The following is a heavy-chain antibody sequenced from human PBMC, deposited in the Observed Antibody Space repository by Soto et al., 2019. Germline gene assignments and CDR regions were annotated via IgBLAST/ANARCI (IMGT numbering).Heavy chain of an antibody. CDR2: ISYDGSNK. D-gene: IGHD3-22*01. J-gene: IGHJ4*02. V-gene: IGHV3-30-3*01. CDR1: GFTFSSYA. CDR3: ARGMENPFDYYDSSGYYSKSYYFDY. Sequence: GGSLRLSCAASGFTFSSYAMHWVRQAPGKGLEWVAVISYDGSNKYYADSVKGRFTISRDNSKNTLYLQMNSLRAEDTAVYYCARGMENPFDYYDSSGYYSKSYYFDYWGQGTLVTVSS.